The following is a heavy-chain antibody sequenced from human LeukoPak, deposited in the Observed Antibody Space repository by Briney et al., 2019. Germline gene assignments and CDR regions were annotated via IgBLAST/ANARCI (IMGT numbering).Heavy chain of an antibody. CDR2: MYYSGTT. Sequence: SETLSLTCTVSGGSISSGSYYWGWIRQPPGKGLEWIASMYYSGTTFYSPSLKSRVTISVDTSKNQLSLKLGSVTAADTAVYYCARHPPRDGSAFDYWGQGTPVTVSS. CDR1: GGSISSGSYY. V-gene: IGHV4-39*01. CDR3: ARHPPRDGSAFDY. J-gene: IGHJ4*02.